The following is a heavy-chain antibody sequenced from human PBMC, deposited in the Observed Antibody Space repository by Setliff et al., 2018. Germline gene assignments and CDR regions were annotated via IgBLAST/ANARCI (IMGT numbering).Heavy chain of an antibody. CDR3: ARGHEDGFYASGHLTYYYYMDV. CDR1: GGPISRHN. V-gene: IGHV4-59*11. J-gene: IGHJ6*03. CDR2: FFYSGST. D-gene: IGHD3-10*01. Sequence: SETLSLTCTVSGGPISRHNWTWIRQPPGKGLEWNAYFFYSGSTNYNPSLKSRVFISVDTSKNQFPLKLRSVTAADTAVYYCARGHEDGFYASGHLTYYYYMDVWGKGTTVTVSS.